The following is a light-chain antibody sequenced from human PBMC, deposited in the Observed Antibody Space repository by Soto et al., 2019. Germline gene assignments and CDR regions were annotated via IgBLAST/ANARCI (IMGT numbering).Light chain of an antibody. J-gene: IGLJ3*02. CDR3: VLYMGSGIWV. CDR2: STN. Sequence: QAVVTQEPSFSVSPGRTVTLTCGLSSGSVSTSYYPSWYQQTPGQAPRTLIYSTNTRSSGVPDRFSGSILGNKAALTITGAQADYESDYYCVLYMGSGIWVFGGGTKLTFL. CDR1: SGSVSTSYY. V-gene: IGLV8-61*01.